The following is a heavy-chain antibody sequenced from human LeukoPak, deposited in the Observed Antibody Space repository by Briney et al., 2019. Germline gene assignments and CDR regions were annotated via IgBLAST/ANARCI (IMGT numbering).Heavy chain of an antibody. V-gene: IGHV3-23*01. D-gene: IGHD4-17*01. CDR1: GFTFSSYA. CDR2: ISGSGGNT. Sequence: GGSLRLSCAASGFTFSSYAMSWVRQAPGKGLEWVSAISGSGGNTYYADSVKGRFTISRDNSKNTLYLQMNSLRAEDTAVYYCAIRGYGDYIDYWGQGTLVTVSS. CDR3: AIRGYGDYIDY. J-gene: IGHJ4*02.